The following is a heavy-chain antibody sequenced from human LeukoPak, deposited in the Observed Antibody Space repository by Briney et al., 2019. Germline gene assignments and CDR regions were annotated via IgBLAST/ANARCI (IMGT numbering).Heavy chain of an antibody. CDR2: IYYSGST. Sequence: PSETLSLTCTVSGGSISSGDYYWYWIRQPPGTGLEWIGYIYYSGSTYYNPSLKSRVTISVDTSKSQFSLKLSSVTAADTAVYYCARLRGYYFDYWGQGTLVTVSS. D-gene: IGHD3-16*01. CDR1: GGSISSGDYY. V-gene: IGHV4-30-4*08. J-gene: IGHJ4*02. CDR3: ARLRGYYFDY.